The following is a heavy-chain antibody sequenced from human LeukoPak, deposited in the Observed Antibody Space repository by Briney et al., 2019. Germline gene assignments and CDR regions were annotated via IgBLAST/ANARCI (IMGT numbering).Heavy chain of an antibody. D-gene: IGHD6-13*01. CDR1: GFTFGDYA. Sequence: GGSLRLSCTASGFTFGDYAMSWFRQAPGKGLEWVGFIRSKAYGGTTEYAASVKGRFTISRDDSKSIAYLQMNSLKTEDTAVYYCTRDGGSSWPPFDYWGQGTLVTVSS. CDR2: IRSKAYGGTT. J-gene: IGHJ4*02. CDR3: TRDGGSSWPPFDY. V-gene: IGHV3-49*03.